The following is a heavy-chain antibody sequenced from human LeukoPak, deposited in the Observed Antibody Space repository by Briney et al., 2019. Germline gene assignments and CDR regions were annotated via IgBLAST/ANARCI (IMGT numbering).Heavy chain of an antibody. CDR1: GGTFSSYA. J-gene: IGHJ5*02. V-gene: IGHV1-69*05. CDR2: IIPIFGTA. D-gene: IGHD6-19*01. CDR3: ARGQWLVEGDWFDP. Sequence: SVKVSCKASGGTFSSYAISWLRQAPGQGLEWMGGIIPIFGTANYAQKFQGRVTITTDESTSTAYMELSSLRSEDTAVYYCARGQWLVEGDWFDPWGQGTLVTVSS.